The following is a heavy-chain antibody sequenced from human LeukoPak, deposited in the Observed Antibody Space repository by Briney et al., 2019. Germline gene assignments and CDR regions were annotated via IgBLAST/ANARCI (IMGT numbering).Heavy chain of an antibody. D-gene: IGHD3-3*01. CDR1: GGSISSGGYY. J-gene: IGHJ6*03. Sequence: PSETLSLTCTVSGGSISSGGYYWSWIRQPPGKGLEWIGYIYHSGSTYYNPSLKSRVTISVDRSKNQFSLKLSSVTAADTAVYYCARDGRFLERDSMDVWGKGTTVTVSS. CDR2: IYHSGST. CDR3: ARDGRFLERDSMDV. V-gene: IGHV4-30-2*01.